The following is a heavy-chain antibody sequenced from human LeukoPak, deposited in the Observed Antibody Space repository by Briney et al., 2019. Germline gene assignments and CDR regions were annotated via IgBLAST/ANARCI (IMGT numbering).Heavy chain of an antibody. CDR3: ARDVAVRWLLHAFDY. CDR2: ITWDGGRT. D-gene: IGHD5-24*01. CDR1: GFTFDDYA. V-gene: IGHV3-43D*03. J-gene: IGHJ4*02. Sequence: GGSLRLSCAASGFTFDDYAMHWVRQVPGKGPQWVSVITWDGGRTYYADSVKGRFTISRDNSKNSLYLQMNSLRTEDTALYYCARDVAVRWLLHAFDYWGQGTLVTVSS.